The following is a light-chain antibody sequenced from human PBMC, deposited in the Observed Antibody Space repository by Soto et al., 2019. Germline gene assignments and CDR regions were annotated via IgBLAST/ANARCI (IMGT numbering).Light chain of an antibody. CDR3: QQSYSTTWT. CDR1: QSVSNW. CDR2: DVS. V-gene: IGKV1-5*01. Sequence: IPITQSPSTLSASVGERVTITCRASQSVSNWLAWYQQKPGKAPNLLIYDVSSLESGVPSRFSGSGSETDFTLTISSLQPEDFATYSCQQSYSTTWTFGQGTKVDI. J-gene: IGKJ1*01.